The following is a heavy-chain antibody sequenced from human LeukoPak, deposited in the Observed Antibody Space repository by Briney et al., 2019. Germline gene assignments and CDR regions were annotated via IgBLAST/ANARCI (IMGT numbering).Heavy chain of an antibody. CDR3: ARGSNSGRGALDF. CDR2: ISSSNSTI. Sequence: GGSLRLSCAASGFTFRSYSMNWVRQAPGKGLEWVSYISSSNSTIYYRDSVRGRFTISRDNAENSLYLRMNSLRAEDTAVYYCARGSNSGRGALDFWGQGTLVTVSS. D-gene: IGHD3-10*02. J-gene: IGHJ4*02. V-gene: IGHV3-48*04. CDR1: GFTFRSYS.